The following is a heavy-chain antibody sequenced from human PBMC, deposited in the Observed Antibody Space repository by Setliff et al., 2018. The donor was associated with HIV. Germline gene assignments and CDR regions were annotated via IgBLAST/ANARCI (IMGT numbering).Heavy chain of an antibody. V-gene: IGHV4-34*01. CDR1: GVPLSFYY. Sequence: SETLSLTCTLNGVPLSFYYWNWIRQSPGKGLEWIVEVNHNGNINYNPSLKSRVTVSVDTSKTQYSRKMISVTAADTAVFYCARLTTTYYYDSSAYYHPVWGQGTLVTVSS. CDR2: VNHNGNI. J-gene: IGHJ4*02. CDR3: ARLTTTYYYDSSAYYHPV. D-gene: IGHD3-22*01.